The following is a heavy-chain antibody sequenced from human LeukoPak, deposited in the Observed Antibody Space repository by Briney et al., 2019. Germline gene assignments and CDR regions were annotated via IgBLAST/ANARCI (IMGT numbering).Heavy chain of an antibody. Sequence: GGSLRLSCAASGFTVSSNYMSWVRQAPGKGLEWVSVIYSGGSTYYADSVKGRFTISRDNSKNTLYLQMNSLRAEDTAVYYCARGSTVTTLPDYWGQGTLVTVSS. CDR2: IYSGGST. CDR1: GFTVSSNY. J-gene: IGHJ4*02. V-gene: IGHV3-66*01. CDR3: ARGSTVTTLPDY. D-gene: IGHD4-17*01.